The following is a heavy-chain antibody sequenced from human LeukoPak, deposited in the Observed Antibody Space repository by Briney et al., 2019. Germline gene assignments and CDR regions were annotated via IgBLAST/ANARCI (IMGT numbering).Heavy chain of an antibody. Sequence: PPGGSLRLSCAASGFTFSSYAMSWVRQAPGKGLEWVSAISGSGGSTYYADSVKGRFTISRDNSKNTLYLQMNSLRAEDTAVYYCATDLLYYYDSSGYYDYWGQGTLVTVSS. CDR3: ATDLLYYYDSSGYYDY. CDR2: ISGSGGST. D-gene: IGHD3-22*01. CDR1: GFTFSSYA. J-gene: IGHJ4*02. V-gene: IGHV3-23*01.